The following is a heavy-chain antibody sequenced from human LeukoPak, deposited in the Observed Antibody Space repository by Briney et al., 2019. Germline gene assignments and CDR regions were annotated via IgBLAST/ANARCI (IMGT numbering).Heavy chain of an antibody. D-gene: IGHD2-21*02. CDR1: GFAFRNNA. CDR2: FTGSGDAT. Sequence: QLGGSLKLTCAPSGFAFRNNARNWVGQAQGKGRDWVPPFTGSGDATFYADSVKGRFTASRDNSKNTLYLQMNSLTGEDTATYYCVKIDCGSDYCRRPDYWGQGALVTVSS. V-gene: IGHV3-23*01. CDR3: VKIDCGSDYCRRPDY. J-gene: IGHJ4*02.